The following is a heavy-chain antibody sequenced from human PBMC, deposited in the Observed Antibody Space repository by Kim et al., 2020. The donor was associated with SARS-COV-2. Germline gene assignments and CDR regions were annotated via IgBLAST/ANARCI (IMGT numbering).Heavy chain of an antibody. CDR2: IYHSGST. D-gene: IGHD3-10*01. CDR1: GGSISSSNW. Sequence: SETLSLTCAVSGGSISSSNWWSWVRQPPGKGLEWIGEIYHSGSTNYNPSLKSRVTISVDKSKNQFSLKLSSVTAADTAVYYCARDQGSGSYSAYYYGMDVWGQGTTVTVSS. J-gene: IGHJ6*02. V-gene: IGHV4-4*02. CDR3: ARDQGSGSYSAYYYGMDV.